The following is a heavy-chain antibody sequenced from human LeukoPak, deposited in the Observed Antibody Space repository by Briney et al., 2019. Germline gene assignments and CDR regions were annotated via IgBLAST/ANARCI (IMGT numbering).Heavy chain of an antibody. CDR3: ARGPSKGYCSGGSCYSTPHLENAFDI. D-gene: IGHD2-15*01. J-gene: IGHJ3*02. Sequence: VASVKVSCKASGYTFTSYYMHWVRQAPGQGLEWMGIINPSGGSTSYAQKFQGRVTMTRDMSTSTVYMELSSLRSEDTAVYYCARGPSKGYCSGGSCYSTPHLENAFDIWGQGTMVTASS. V-gene: IGHV1-46*01. CDR2: INPSGGST. CDR1: GYTFTSYY.